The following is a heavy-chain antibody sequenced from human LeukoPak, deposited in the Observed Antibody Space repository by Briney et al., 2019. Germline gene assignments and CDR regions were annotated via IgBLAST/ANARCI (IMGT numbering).Heavy chain of an antibody. CDR3: ARGRGSYISFYFDY. D-gene: IGHD1-26*01. CDR1: GDSISSYY. V-gene: IGHV4-59*01. Sequence: SETLSLTCTVSGDSISSYYWSWIRQPPGKGLEWIGYIYYSGSTNYNPSLKSRVTISVDTSKNQFSLKLSSVTAADTAVYYCARGRGSYISFYFDYGGQGTLVTVSS. CDR2: IYYSGST. J-gene: IGHJ4*02.